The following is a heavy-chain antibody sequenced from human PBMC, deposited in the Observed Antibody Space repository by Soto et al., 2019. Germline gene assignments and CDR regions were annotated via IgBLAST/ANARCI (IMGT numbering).Heavy chain of an antibody. Sequence: EVQLLESGGGLVQPGGSLRLSCAASGFTFSSYAMSWVRQAPGKGLEWVSYIGSSGSTIYYADSVKGRVTIARDNAKNSRDLQMNSLRAEDTAVYYCARPLAPVYSYYGMDVWGQGTTVTVSS. CDR3: ARPLAPVYSYYGMDV. CDR1: GFTFSSYA. V-gene: IGHV3-48*03. CDR2: IGSSGSTI. D-gene: IGHD3-3*02. J-gene: IGHJ6*02.